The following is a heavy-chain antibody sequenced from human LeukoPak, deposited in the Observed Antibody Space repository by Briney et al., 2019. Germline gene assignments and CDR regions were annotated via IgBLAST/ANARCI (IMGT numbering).Heavy chain of an antibody. V-gene: IGHV3-53*01. CDR2: IYSDGST. CDR3: AGGSLVWQFDY. CDR1: GFTVSSNY. J-gene: IGHJ4*02. D-gene: IGHD2-8*01. Sequence: PGGSLRLSCAASGFTVSSNYMSWVRQAPGKGLEWVSIIYSDGSTYYPDSVKGRLTISRDNSKNTLYLQMNSLRADDTAVYFCAGGSLVWQFDYWGQGTLVAVSS.